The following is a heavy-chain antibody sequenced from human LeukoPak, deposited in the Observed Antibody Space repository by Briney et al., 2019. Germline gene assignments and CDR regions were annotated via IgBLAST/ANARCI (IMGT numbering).Heavy chain of an antibody. Sequence: PGGSLRLSCAASGFTFTTYIVSWVRQAPGKGLQWVSAISGSSTTTYYADSVKGRFTISRDDSQNMLYLQMHSLRGEHTATYYCAKGGYIGYNGLFDIWGQGTMVTVSS. CDR1: GFTFTTYI. D-gene: IGHD5-12*01. V-gene: IGHV3-23*01. CDR3: AKGGYIGYNGLFDI. J-gene: IGHJ3*02. CDR2: ISGSSTTT.